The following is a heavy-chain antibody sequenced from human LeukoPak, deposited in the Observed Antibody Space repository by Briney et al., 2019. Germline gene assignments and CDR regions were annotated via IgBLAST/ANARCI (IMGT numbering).Heavy chain of an antibody. CDR1: GFTFSSFS. CDR2: ISSSYSSM. D-gene: IGHD3-3*01. CDR3: ASAYYDFSRGMGV. V-gene: IGHV3-21*01. J-gene: IGHJ6*02. Sequence: PGGSLRLSCEASGFTFSSFSMNWVRQAPGKGLEWVSSISSSYSSMYYADSVKGRFTISRDNAKNSLYLQMNSLRAEDTAVYYCASAYYDFSRGMGVWGQGTTVTVSS.